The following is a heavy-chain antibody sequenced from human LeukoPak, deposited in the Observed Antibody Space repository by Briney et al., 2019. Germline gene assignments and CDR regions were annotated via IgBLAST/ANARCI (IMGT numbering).Heavy chain of an antibody. J-gene: IGHJ4*02. Sequence: PGGSLRLSCAASGFTFSSYGMRWVRQAPGKGLEWVAFIRYDGSNKYYADSVKGRFTISRDNSKNTLYLQMNSLRAEDTAVYYCAHMHSSGWYLAPPDYWGQGTLVTVSS. D-gene: IGHD6-19*01. V-gene: IGHV3-30*02. CDR2: IRYDGSNK. CDR1: GFTFSSYG. CDR3: AHMHSSGWYLAPPDY.